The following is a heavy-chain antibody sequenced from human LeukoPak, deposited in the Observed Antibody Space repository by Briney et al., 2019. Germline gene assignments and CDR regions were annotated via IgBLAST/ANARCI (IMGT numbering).Heavy chain of an antibody. J-gene: IGHJ5*02. D-gene: IGHD6-6*01. V-gene: IGHV4-31*03. CDR2: IYYSGST. CDR1: GGSISSGGYY. CDR3: ARDNPYSSSSGFLNWFDP. Sequence: SQTLSLTCTVSGGSISSGGYYWSWIRQHPGKGLEWIVYIYYSGSTYYNPSLKSRVTISVDTSKNQFSLKLSSVTAADTAVYYCARDNPYSSSSGFLNWFDPWGQGTLVTVSS.